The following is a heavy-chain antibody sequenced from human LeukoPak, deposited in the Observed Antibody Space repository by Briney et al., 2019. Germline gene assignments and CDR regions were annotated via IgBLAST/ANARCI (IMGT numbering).Heavy chain of an antibody. D-gene: IGHD6-19*01. CDR2: ISSSSSYI. J-gene: IGHJ4*02. CDR1: GFSFSTYN. V-gene: IGHV3-21*01. CDR3: ARASGWFLDY. Sequence: KPGGSLRLSCAASGFSFSTYNMNWVRQAPGKGLEWVSSISSSSSYIYYADSVKGRFTISRDNSKNTLYLQMNSLRAEDTAVYYCARASGWFLDYWGQGTLVTVSS.